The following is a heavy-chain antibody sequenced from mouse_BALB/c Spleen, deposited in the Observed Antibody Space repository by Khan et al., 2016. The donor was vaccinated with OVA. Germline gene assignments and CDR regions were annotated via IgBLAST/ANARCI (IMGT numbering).Heavy chain of an antibody. Sequence: EVMLVESGGDSVKPGGSLKLSCAVSGFTFSTYAMSWVRQTPEKRLEWVASISSGGSTYYPDSVKGRFPISRDNARNIVYLQMTSLRSEDMAMYYCAREAYRYDEYYFDYWGQGTTLTVSS. J-gene: IGHJ2*01. CDR1: GFTFSTYA. V-gene: IGHV5-6-5*01. CDR2: ISSGGST. D-gene: IGHD2-14*01. CDR3: AREAYRYDEYYFDY.